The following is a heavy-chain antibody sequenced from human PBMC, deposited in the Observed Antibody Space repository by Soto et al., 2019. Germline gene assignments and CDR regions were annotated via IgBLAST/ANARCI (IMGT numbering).Heavy chain of an antibody. CDR3: ARLMVAGGYDFWSGYHYFDY. V-gene: IGHV4-59*08. CDR2: IYHSGST. Sequence: SETLSLTCTVSGGSISSYYWSWIRQPPGKGLEWIGYIYHSGSTNYNPSLKSRVTISVDTSKNQFSLKLSSVTAADTAVYYCARLMVAGGYDFWSGYHYFDYWGQGTLVTVSS. CDR1: GGSISSYY. D-gene: IGHD3-3*01. J-gene: IGHJ4*02.